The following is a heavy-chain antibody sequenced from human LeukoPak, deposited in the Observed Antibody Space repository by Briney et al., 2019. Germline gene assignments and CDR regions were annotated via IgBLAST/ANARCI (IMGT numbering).Heavy chain of an antibody. J-gene: IGHJ2*01. D-gene: IGHD5-12*01. CDR3: ARGRGVRGYFDL. V-gene: IGHV4-34*01. CDR2: INHSGST. Sequence: PSQTLSLTCAVYAGSFSGYYSSWIRQPPGKGLEWIGEINHSGSTNYNPSLKSRVTISVDTSKNQFSLKLSSVTAADTAVYYCARGRGVRGYFDLWGRGTLVTVSS. CDR1: AGSFSGYY.